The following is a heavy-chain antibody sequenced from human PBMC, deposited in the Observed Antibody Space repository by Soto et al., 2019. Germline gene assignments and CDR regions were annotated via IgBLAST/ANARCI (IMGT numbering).Heavy chain of an antibody. CDR3: ARRAETNGWNGFGADKYYFDF. D-gene: IGHD1-1*01. CDR2: VSYEGSKQ. CDR1: GFSFSEYA. J-gene: IGHJ4*02. V-gene: IGHV3-30-3*01. Sequence: GGSLRLSCAGSGFSFSEYAMHWVRQAPGKGLDWVAVVSYEGSKQYYADSVRGRFTISRDNSKNELYLQMDSLRPEDTAVYYCARRAETNGWNGFGADKYYFDFWGQGTLVTVSS.